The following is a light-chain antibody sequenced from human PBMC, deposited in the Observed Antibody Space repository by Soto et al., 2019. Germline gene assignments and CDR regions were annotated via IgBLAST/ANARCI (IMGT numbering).Light chain of an antibody. CDR1: SSDVGGYNS. CDR3: SSFTSSITYV. Sequence: QSVLTQPASVSGSPGQSITISCTGTSSDVGGYNSVSWYRQDPSKAPKLIIYDVTYRPSGVSNRFSGSKSGNTASLTISGLQSEDEADYHCSSFTSSITYVFGTGTKVTVL. J-gene: IGLJ1*01. V-gene: IGLV2-14*01. CDR2: DVT.